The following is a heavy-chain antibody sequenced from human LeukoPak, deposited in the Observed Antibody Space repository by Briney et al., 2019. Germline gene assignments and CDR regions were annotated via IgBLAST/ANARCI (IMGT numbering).Heavy chain of an antibody. CDR1: GYIFIGHY. CDR2: VSPNSGGT. D-gene: IGHD1-26*01. Sequence: GASVNVSCKASGYIFIGHYLHWLRQAPGQRLQGMRWVSPNSGGTDFAQDFQSRITMTKDTSISTAYMELSSLMPDDTAVYYCARGLDSGSPPLGTFEIWGQGTMVTVSS. V-gene: IGHV1-2*02. J-gene: IGHJ3*02. CDR3: ARGLDSGSPPLGTFEI.